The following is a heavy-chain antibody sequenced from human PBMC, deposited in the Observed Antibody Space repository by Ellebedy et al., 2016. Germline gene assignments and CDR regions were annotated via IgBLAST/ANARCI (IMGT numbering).Heavy chain of an antibody. CDR2: VVGSGERT. J-gene: IGHJ4*02. Sequence: GGSLRLSCAASGFTFSSHAMSWVRQAPGKGPEWVSAVVGSGERTFYADSVKGRFTISRDNSKNRLYLQMNSLKVEDTATYYCANVGGSGSYYNGYWGLGTPVTVSS. V-gene: IGHV3-23*01. CDR3: ANVGGSGSYYNGY. CDR1: GFTFSSHA. D-gene: IGHD3-10*01.